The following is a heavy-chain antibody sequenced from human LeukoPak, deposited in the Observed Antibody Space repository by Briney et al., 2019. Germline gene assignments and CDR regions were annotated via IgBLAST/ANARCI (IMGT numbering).Heavy chain of an antibody. CDR3: AADLNYYDSSGSGDY. CDR2: IVVGSGNT. D-gene: IGHD3-22*01. CDR1: GFTFTSSA. V-gene: IGHV1-58*02. J-gene: IGHJ4*02. Sequence: PGPSVNVSCTASGFTFTSSAMQWVRQARGQRLEWIGWIVVGSGNTNYAQKFQERVTITRDMSTSTAYMELTSLRSEDTAVYYCAADLNYYDSSGSGDYWGQGTLVTVSS.